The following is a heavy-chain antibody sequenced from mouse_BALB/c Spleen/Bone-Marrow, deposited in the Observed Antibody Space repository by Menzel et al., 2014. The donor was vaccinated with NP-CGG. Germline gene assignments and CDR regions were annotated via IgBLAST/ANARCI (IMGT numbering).Heavy chain of an antibody. CDR1: GYTFTSYW. CDR3: ATGYYFDY. CDR2: INPSTGYT. D-gene: IGHD4-1*01. J-gene: IGHJ2*01. V-gene: IGHV1-7*01. Sequence: QVQLQQPGAELAKPGASVKMSCKASGYTFTSYWMHWVKQRPGQGLEWIGYINPSTGYTEYNQKFKDKATLTADKSSSTAYMQLSSPTSEDSAVYYCATGYYFDYWGQGTTLTVSS.